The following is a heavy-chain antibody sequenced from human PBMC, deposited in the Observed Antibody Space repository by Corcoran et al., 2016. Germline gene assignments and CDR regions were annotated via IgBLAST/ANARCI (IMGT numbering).Heavy chain of an antibody. J-gene: IGHJ4*02. CDR1: GFTFSSYW. Sequence: EVQLVESGGGLVQPGGSLRLSCAASGFTFSSYWMSWVRQAPGKGLEWVANIKQDGSEKYYVDSVKGRFTISRDNAKNSLYLQVNSLRAEDTAVYYCARDPTYYYDSSGPWVGYWGQGTLVTVSS. CDR2: IKQDGSEK. V-gene: IGHV3-7*01. CDR3: ARDPTYYYDSSGPWVGY. D-gene: IGHD3-22*01.